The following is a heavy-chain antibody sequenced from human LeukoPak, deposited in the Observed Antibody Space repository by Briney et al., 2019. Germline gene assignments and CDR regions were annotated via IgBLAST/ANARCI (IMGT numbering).Heavy chain of an antibody. V-gene: IGHV3-48*01. CDR3: ARRYCTNGVCLFDY. Sequence: PGGSLRLSYAASGFTFSAYSMNWVRQAPGKGLEWVSFISSSSSTIYYADSVKGRFTISRDNAKNSLYLQINSLRAEDTAVYYCARRYCTNGVCLFDYWGQGTLVTVSS. CDR2: ISSSSSTI. D-gene: IGHD2-8*01. J-gene: IGHJ4*02. CDR1: GFTFSAYS.